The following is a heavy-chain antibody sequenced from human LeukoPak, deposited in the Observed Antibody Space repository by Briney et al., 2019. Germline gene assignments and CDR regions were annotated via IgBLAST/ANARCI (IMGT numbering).Heavy chain of an antibody. Sequence: GGSLRLSCAASGFTFSSYWMHWVRQAPGKGLEWVSHIGTGVDTHFSDSVKGRFAISRDNARNSLYLQINCLGAEDTAIYYCARDRRADYGRNNDAFDLWGHGTVVTVSS. V-gene: IGHV3-13*01. CDR3: ARDRRADYGRNNDAFDL. D-gene: IGHD4-23*01. CDR1: GFTFSSYW. J-gene: IGHJ3*01. CDR2: IGTGVDT.